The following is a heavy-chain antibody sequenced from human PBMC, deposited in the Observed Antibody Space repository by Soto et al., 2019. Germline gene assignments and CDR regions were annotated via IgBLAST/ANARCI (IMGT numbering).Heavy chain of an antibody. V-gene: IGHV4-59*08. J-gene: IGHJ5*02. CDR3: ARSEDLVPYYYDSSGYWFDP. CDR2: IYYSGST. CDR1: GGSISSYY. Sequence: SETLSLTCTVSGGSISSYYWSWIRQPPGKGLEWIGCIYYSGSTNYNPSLKSRVTISVDTSKNQFSLKLSSVTAADTAVYYCARSEDLVPYYYDSSGYWFDPWGQGTLVTVSS. D-gene: IGHD3-22*01.